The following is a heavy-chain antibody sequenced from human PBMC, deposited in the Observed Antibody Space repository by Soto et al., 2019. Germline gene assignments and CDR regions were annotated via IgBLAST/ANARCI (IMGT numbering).Heavy chain of an antibody. CDR3: TKSQGDYAAV. CDR1: GGSFSDYY. CDR2: ITQRGST. V-gene: IGHV4-34*01. D-gene: IGHD4-17*01. J-gene: IGHJ4*02. Sequence: SETLSLTCALYGGSFSDYYWTWIRQSPGRGLEWIGDITQRGSTRYNPSLERRITLLIDTSKNQFSLRLTSVTAADTAMYYCTKSQGDYAAVWGQGTLVTVSS.